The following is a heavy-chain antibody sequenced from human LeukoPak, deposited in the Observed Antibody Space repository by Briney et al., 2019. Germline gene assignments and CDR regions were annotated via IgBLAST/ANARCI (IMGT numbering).Heavy chain of an antibody. CDR2: IVVGSGNT. Sequence: GTSVKVSCKASGFTFTSSAVQWVRQARGQRLEWIGWIVVGSGNTNYAQKFQERATITRDMSTSTAYMELSSLRSEDTAVYYCAAGKLIGYCSSTSCSPPGYYGMDVWGQGTTVTVSS. CDR3: AAGKLIGYCSSTSCSPPGYYGMDV. D-gene: IGHD2-2*01. CDR1: GFTFTSSA. V-gene: IGHV1-58*01. J-gene: IGHJ6*02.